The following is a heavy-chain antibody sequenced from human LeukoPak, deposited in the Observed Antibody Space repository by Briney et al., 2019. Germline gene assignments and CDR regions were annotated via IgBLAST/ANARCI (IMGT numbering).Heavy chain of an antibody. Sequence: SETLSLTCTVSGASISSYYWTWIRQPPGKGLEWIGYIYYSGSTYYNPSLKSRVTISVDTSKNQFSLKLSSVTAADTAVYYCARVSSSYGMDVWGQGTTVTVSS. CDR2: IYYSGST. V-gene: IGHV4-59*12. CDR1: GASISSYY. D-gene: IGHD1-26*01. CDR3: ARVSSSYGMDV. J-gene: IGHJ6*02.